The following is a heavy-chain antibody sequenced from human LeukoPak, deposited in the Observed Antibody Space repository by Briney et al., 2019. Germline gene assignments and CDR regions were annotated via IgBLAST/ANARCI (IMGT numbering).Heavy chain of an antibody. D-gene: IGHD3-22*01. CDR3: ARDLGYYDSSGSDAGGY. V-gene: IGHV4-30-4*08. CDR1: GGSISSGDYY. CDR2: IYYSGST. J-gene: IGHJ4*02. Sequence: SETLSLTCTVSGGSISSGDYYWSWIRQPPGKGLEWIGYIYYSGSTYYNPSLKSRVTISVDTSKNQFSLKLSSVTAADTAVYYCARDLGYYDSSGSDAGGYRGQGTLVTVSS.